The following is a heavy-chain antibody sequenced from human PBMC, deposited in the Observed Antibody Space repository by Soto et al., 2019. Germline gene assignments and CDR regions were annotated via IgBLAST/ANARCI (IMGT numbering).Heavy chain of an antibody. CDR2: IIPIFGTA. V-gene: IGHV1-69*13. CDR3: ARCRIAADLCDFYYCMNA. D-gene: IGHD6-13*01. J-gene: IGHJ6*02. CDR1: GGTFSSYA. Sequence: SVKVSCKASGGTFSSYASNWVRQAPGEGLEWMGGIIPIFGTANYAQKFQGKGTITADQSTSTAYMELSSLRSEDTAVYYCARCRIAADLCDFYYCMNARRQGTRVTVS.